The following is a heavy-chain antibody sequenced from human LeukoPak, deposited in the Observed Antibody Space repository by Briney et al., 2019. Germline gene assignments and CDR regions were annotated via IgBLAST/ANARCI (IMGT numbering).Heavy chain of an antibody. D-gene: IGHD3/OR15-3a*01. V-gene: IGHV1-69*06. CDR2: IIPIFGTA. CDR1: GGTFSRYA. J-gene: IGHJ6*03. Sequence: SVKVSCKASGGTFSRYAFSWVRQAPGQGLEWMGGIIPIFGTANYAQKFQGRVTITADKSTSTAYMELSSLRSEDTAVYYCARGLEGYYYYYYMDVWGKGTTVTVSS. CDR3: ARGLEGYYYYYYMDV.